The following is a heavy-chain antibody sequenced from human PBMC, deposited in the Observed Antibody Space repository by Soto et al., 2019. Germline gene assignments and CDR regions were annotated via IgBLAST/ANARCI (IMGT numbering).Heavy chain of an antibody. Sequence: PRGSLRLSCAASGFTFSSYAMSWVRRAPGKGLEWVSTISGSGGSTYYADSVKGRFTISRDNSKNTLYLQMNSLRAEDTAVYYCARESEDLTSQFDYWGQATLVTVSS. CDR3: ARESEDLTSQFDY. J-gene: IGHJ4*02. CDR1: GFTFSSYA. CDR2: ISGSGGST. V-gene: IGHV3-23*01.